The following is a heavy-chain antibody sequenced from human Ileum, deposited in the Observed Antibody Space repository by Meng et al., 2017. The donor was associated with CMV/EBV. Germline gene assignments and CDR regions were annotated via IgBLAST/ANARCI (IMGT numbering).Heavy chain of an antibody. Sequence: AGSGFSFSSYWMRWVRQVPGKGLVWVARISPDVTSTSYADSVKGRFTISRDNAKNTLYLQMNSLRVEDTAVYYCAGVPNGNYGLFDRWGQGTLVTVSS. CDR2: ISPDVTST. J-gene: IGHJ5*02. D-gene: IGHD3-16*01. V-gene: IGHV3-74*01. CDR3: AGVPNGNYGLFDR. CDR1: GFSFSSYW.